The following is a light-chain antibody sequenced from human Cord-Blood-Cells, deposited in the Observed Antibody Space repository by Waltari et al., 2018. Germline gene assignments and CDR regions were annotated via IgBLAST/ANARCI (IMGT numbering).Light chain of an antibody. CDR3: CSYAGSSTFWV. CDR2: EGS. Sequence: QSALTQPASVSGSPGQSITISCTGTSRDVGSYNLVSWYQQHPGKAPKLIIYEGSKRPSGVSSRLSGSKSGNTASLTISGLQAEEEADYYCCSYAGSSTFWVFGGGTKLTVL. CDR1: SRDVGSYNL. J-gene: IGLJ3*02. V-gene: IGLV2-23*01.